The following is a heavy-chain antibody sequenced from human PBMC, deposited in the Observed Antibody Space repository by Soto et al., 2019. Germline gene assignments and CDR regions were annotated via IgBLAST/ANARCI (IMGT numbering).Heavy chain of an antibody. CDR3: AHRPRGYSYDLDY. Sequence: QITLKESGPTLVKPTQTLTLTCTFSGFSRSTRGVAVGWFPQTPGKALEWLALISWDEDKWYSPSLTTRPTITVDTSKNPLVLTMPTMDPVDPATYYCAHRPRGYSYDLDYWGQGTLVTVSS. CDR1: GFSRSTRGVA. D-gene: IGHD2-15*01. J-gene: IGHJ4*02. CDR2: ISWDEDK. V-gene: IGHV2-5*02.